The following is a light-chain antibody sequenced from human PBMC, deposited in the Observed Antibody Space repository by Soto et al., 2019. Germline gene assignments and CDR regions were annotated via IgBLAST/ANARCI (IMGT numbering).Light chain of an antibody. V-gene: IGLV1-44*01. J-gene: IGLJ3*02. CDR2: SNN. Sequence: QSVLTQPPSASGTPGQRVTISCSGSSSNIGSNTVNWYQQLPGPAPKLLIYSNNQRPSGVPDRFSGSKSGTSASLAISGLQSEDEAEYYCAAWDYSLNGPVFGGGTKVTVL. CDR1: SSNIGSNT. CDR3: AAWDYSLNGPV.